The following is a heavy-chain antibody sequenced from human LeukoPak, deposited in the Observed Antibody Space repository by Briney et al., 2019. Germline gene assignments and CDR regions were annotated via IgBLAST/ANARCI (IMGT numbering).Heavy chain of an antibody. CDR3: ASGSYSVY. Sequence: SETLSLTCTVSGYSISSGYYWSWIRQPPGKGLEWIGYIFYSGSTNYNPSLKSRVTISVDTSKNQFSLKLSSVTAADTAVYYCASGSYSVYWGQGTLVTVSS. V-gene: IGHV4-61*01. CDR2: IFYSGST. D-gene: IGHD1-26*01. J-gene: IGHJ4*02. CDR1: GYSISSGYY.